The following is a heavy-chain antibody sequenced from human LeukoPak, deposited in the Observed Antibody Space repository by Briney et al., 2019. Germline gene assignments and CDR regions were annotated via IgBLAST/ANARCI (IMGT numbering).Heavy chain of an antibody. CDR2: IIPIFGTA. CDR1: GGTFSSYA. J-gene: IGHJ4*02. Sequence: EASVKVSCKASGGTFSSYAISWVRQAPGQGLEWMGGIIPIFGTANYAQKFQGRVTITADESTSTAYVELSSLRSEDMAVYYRARDFSNYGLFDYWGQGTLVTVSS. D-gene: IGHD4-11*01. CDR3: ARDFSNYGLFDY. V-gene: IGHV1-69*13.